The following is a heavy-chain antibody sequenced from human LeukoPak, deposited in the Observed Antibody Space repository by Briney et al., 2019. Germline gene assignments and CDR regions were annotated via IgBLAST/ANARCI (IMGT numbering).Heavy chain of an antibody. CDR2: IWSDGTNQ. D-gene: IGHD4-11*01. CDR1: QFRFPFSHYG. V-gene: IGHV3-33*06. CDR3: AKDAQRGFDYSNSLEY. J-gene: IGHJ4*02. Sequence: GGSLRLSCVASQFRFPFSHYGMHWVRQAPGGGLEWVAVIWSDGTNQYYADSVRGRFTISRDNSQNTVYLQMNSLRVEDTAVYFCAKDAQRGFDYSNSLEYWGQGTLVTVSS.